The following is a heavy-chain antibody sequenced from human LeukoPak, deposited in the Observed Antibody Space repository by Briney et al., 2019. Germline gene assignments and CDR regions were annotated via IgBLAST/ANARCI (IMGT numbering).Heavy chain of an antibody. Sequence: GASVKVSCKASGYTFTSYDINWVRQATGQGLEWMGWMNPNSGNTGYAQKFQGRVTMTRNTSISTAYMELSSLRSEDTAVYYCARVYGRKQWPVRDSRAIDYWGQGTLVTVSS. V-gene: IGHV1-8*01. CDR1: GYTFTSYD. CDR3: ARVYGRKQWPVRDSRAIDY. CDR2: MNPNSGNT. J-gene: IGHJ4*02. D-gene: IGHD6-19*01.